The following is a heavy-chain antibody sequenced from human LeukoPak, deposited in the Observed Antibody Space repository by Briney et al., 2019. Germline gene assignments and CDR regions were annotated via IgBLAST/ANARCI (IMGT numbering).Heavy chain of an antibody. D-gene: IGHD3-3*01. CDR2: ISGSGGST. CDR1: GFTFSSYA. J-gene: IGHJ6*03. Sequence: GGSLRLSCAASGFTFSSYAMSWVRQAPGKGLEWVSAISGSGGSTYYADSVKGRFTISRDNSKNTLYLQMNSLRAEDTAVYYCAIPYDFWSGYSLDYMDVWGKGTTVTVSS. CDR3: AIPYDFWSGYSLDYMDV. V-gene: IGHV3-23*01.